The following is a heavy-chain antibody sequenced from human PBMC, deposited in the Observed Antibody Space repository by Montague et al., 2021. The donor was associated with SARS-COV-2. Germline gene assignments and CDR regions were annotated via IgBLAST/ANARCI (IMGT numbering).Heavy chain of an antibody. D-gene: IGHD3-10*01. CDR3: VRPLCFGDSDYYFES. V-gene: IGHV3-74*01. J-gene: IGHJ4*02. CDR2: IRPDGTST. CDR1: GFTFRSYW. Sequence: SLRLSCAASGFTFRSYWMHWVRQVPGRGLVWVSRIRPDGTSTHYAASVKGRFIISRDNAKNTLSLEMTNLRVDDTTIYFCVRPLCFGDSDYYFESWGQGTLVTVSS.